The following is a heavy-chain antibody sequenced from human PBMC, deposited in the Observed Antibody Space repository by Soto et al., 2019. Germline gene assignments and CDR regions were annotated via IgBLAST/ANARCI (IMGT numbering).Heavy chain of an antibody. V-gene: IGHV4-59*01. CDR1: GGSTHSYY. Sequence: QVQLQESGPGLVKPSETLSLTCTVSGGSTHSYYWAWIRQPPGKGLEWMGYVYYNGDTNYNPSLKSRVTISVDASKNQFSLKLTSVTPAHTAVYYCARGHGHGGSAFDFWGQGTLVTVSS. D-gene: IGHD2-15*01. J-gene: IGHJ4*02. CDR2: VYYNGDT. CDR3: ARGHGHGGSAFDF.